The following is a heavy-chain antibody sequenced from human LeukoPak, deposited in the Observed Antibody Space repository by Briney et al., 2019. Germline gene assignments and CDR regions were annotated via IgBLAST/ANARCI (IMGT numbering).Heavy chain of an antibody. CDR2: IYSGGST. J-gene: IGHJ6*02. Sequence: GGSLRLSCAASGFTVSSNYMSWVRQAPGKGLEWVSVIYSGGSTYYADSVKRRFTISRDNSKNTLYLQMNSLRAEDTAVYYCARDGILWFGEFRYYYYGMDVWGQGTTVTVSS. CDR3: ARDGILWFGEFRYYYYGMDV. D-gene: IGHD3-10*01. CDR1: GFTVSSNY. V-gene: IGHV3-66*01.